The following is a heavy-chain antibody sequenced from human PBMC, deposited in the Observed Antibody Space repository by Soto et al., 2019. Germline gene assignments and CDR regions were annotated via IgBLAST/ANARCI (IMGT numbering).Heavy chain of an antibody. J-gene: IGHJ5*02. CDR1: GGSISSGGYY. D-gene: IGHD2-2*02. V-gene: IGHV4-31*03. CDR2: IYYSGST. CDR3: AGAGGLYTPFPWWFDP. Sequence: QVQLQESGPGLVKPSQTLSLTCTVSGGSISSGGYYWSWIRQHPGKGLEWIGYIYYSGSTYYNPSLKSRVTISVDTSKNQFSLKLSSVTAADTAVYYCAGAGGLYTPFPWWFDPRGQGTLVTVSS.